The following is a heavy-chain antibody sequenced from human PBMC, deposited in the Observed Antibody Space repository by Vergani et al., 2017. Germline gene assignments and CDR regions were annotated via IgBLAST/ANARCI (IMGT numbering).Heavy chain of an antibody. V-gene: IGHV3-48*01. CDR3: ARTGEVYYYYMDV. D-gene: IGHD3-16*01. CDR1: GFTFSSYS. CDR2: ISSSSSTI. Sequence: EVQLVESGGGLVQPGGSLRHSCAASGFTFSSYSMNWVRQAPGKGLEWVSYISSSSSTIYYADSVKGRFTISRDNAKNSLYLQMNSLRAEDTAVYYCARTGEVYYYYMDVWGKGTTVTVSS. J-gene: IGHJ6*03.